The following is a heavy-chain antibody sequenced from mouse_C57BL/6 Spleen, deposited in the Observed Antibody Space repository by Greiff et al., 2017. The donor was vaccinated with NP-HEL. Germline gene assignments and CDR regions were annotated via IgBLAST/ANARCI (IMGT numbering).Heavy chain of an antibody. CDR2: IYPGSGST. J-gene: IGHJ1*03. V-gene: IGHV1-55*01. CDR1: GYTFTSYW. CDR3: ARSLYGSSPYWYFDV. D-gene: IGHD1-1*01. Sequence: QVQLKQPGAELVKPGASVKMSCKASGYTFTSYWITWVKQRPGQGLEWIGDIYPGSGSTNYNEKFKSKATLTVDTSSSTAYMQLSSLTSEDSAVYYCARSLYGSSPYWYFDVWGTGTTVTVSS.